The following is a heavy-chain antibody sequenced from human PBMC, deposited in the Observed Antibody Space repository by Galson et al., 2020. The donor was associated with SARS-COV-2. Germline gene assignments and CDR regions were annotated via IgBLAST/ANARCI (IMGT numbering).Heavy chain of an antibody. CDR1: GFPFSSYG. J-gene: IGHJ6*02. V-gene: IGHV3-30*18. CDR2: ISYDGSNE. CDR3: AKDPEWFGEGHYYGMGV. Sequence: GGSLRLSCAASGFPFSSYGIHWVRQAPGKGLEWVAVISYDGSNEYYTDSVKGRFTISRDNSKNTLYLQMNSLRAEDTAVYYCAKDPEWFGEGHYYGMGVWGQGTTVTVSS. D-gene: IGHD3-10*01.